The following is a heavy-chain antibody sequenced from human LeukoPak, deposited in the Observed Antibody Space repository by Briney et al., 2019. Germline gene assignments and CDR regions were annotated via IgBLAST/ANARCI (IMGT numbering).Heavy chain of an antibody. Sequence: GGSLRLSCAASGFIFTSYAMSWVRQAPGKGLEWVSAISGSGGSTYYADSVKGRFTISRDNSKNTLYLQMNSLRAEDTAAYYCAKDRYYGSGSYYAYYYYGMDVWGQGTTVTVSS. J-gene: IGHJ6*02. CDR2: ISGSGGST. D-gene: IGHD3-10*01. CDR3: AKDRYYGSGSYYAYYYYGMDV. CDR1: GFIFTSYA. V-gene: IGHV3-23*01.